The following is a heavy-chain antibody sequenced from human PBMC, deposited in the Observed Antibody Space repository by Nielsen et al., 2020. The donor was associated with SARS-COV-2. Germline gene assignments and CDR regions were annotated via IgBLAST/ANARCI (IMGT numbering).Heavy chain of an antibody. CDR1: GYTFTSYY. J-gene: IGHJ4*02. V-gene: IGHV1-46*01. Sequence: ASVKVSCKASGYTFTSYYMHWVRQAPGQGLEWMGIINPSGGSTSYAQKFQGRVTMTRDTSMSTVYMELSSLRSEDTAVYYCARDVSITIFEMVRSHFDYWGQGTLVTVSS. D-gene: IGHD3-3*01. CDR2: INPSGGST. CDR3: ARDVSITIFEMVRSHFDY.